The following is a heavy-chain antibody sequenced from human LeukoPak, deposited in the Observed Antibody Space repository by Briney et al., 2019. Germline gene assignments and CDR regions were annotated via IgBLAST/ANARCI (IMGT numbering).Heavy chain of an antibody. J-gene: IGHJ4*02. CDR1: GFTFSSYW. CDR3: ARTYYGGPYFDY. CDR2: ISSDGSST. V-gene: IGHV3-74*01. Sequence: GGSLRLSCAASGFTFSSYWMYWVRHAPGKGLVWVSRISSDGSSTSYADSVKGRFTISRDNAENTLYLQMNSLRAEDTAVYYCARTYYGGPYFDYWGQGTLVTVSS. D-gene: IGHD4-23*01.